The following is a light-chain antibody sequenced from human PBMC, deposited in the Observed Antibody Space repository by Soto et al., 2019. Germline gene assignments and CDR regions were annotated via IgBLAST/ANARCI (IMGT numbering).Light chain of an antibody. CDR1: QSVSGD. V-gene: IGKV3-20*01. CDR3: QQYSSSRT. J-gene: IGKJ1*01. Sequence: SLLTHSPATLSVYQGERATLSCRASQSVSGDLAWYQQKPGQAPRLLIYGGSSGATGIPVRFSGSGSETDFTLTITRLEHEDFAMYYCQQYSSSRTFGQGTKVDIK. CDR2: GGS.